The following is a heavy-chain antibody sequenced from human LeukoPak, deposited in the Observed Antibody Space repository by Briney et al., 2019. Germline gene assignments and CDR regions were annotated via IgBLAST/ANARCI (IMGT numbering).Heavy chain of an antibody. CDR3: ARLRSYGYYYDGMDV. J-gene: IGHJ6*01. Sequence: GGSLRLSCAASGFTFSSYAMSGVRQAAWKGLEGVSAISGSGGSTYYADSVKGRFTISRDNSKNTLYLQMNSLRAEDTAVYYCARLRSYGYYYDGMDVWGQGTTVTVSS. V-gene: IGHV3-23*01. CDR2: ISGSGGST. D-gene: IGHD3-16*01. CDR1: GFTFSSYA.